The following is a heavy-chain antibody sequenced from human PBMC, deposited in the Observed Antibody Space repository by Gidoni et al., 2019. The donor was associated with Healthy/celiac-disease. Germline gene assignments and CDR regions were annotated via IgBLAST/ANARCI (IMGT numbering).Heavy chain of an antibody. J-gene: IGHJ6*02. CDR3: ARDLGSSWYGGWGSSYGMDV. CDR1: GFPFSSHS. V-gene: IGHV3-21*01. D-gene: IGHD6-13*01. Sequence: EVQLVESGGGLVKPGGSLRLSCAASGFPFSSHSMNWVRQAPGKGLEWVSSISSSSSYIYYADSVKGRFTISRDNAKNSLYLQMNSLRAEDTAVYYCARDLGSSWYGGWGSSYGMDVWGQGTTVTVSS. CDR2: ISSSSSYI.